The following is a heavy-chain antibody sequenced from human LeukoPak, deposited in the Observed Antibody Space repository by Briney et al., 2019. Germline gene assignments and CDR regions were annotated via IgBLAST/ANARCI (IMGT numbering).Heavy chain of an antibody. V-gene: IGHV3-11*04. J-gene: IGHJ6*03. CDR3: ANRYCSSTSCYDYYYMDV. Sequence: PGGSLRLSCAASGFTFSDDYMSWMRQAPGKGLEWVSYISSSGSTTYYADSVKGRFTISRDNAKNSLYLQMNSLRAEDTAVYYCANRYCSSTSCYDYYYMDVWGKGTTVTVSS. CDR1: GFTFSDDY. D-gene: IGHD2-2*01. CDR2: ISSSGSTT.